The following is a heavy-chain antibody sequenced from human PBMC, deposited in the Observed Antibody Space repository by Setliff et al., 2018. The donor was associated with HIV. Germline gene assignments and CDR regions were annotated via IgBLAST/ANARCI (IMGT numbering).Heavy chain of an antibody. J-gene: IGHJ5*02. CDR1: GYTFSSYG. Sequence: SVKVSCKASGYTFSSYGISWVRQAPGQGLEWMGGIIPMFGTGFYAQKFQGRVTITTDESTSTAYMELSSLRSEDTAVYYCALPYCGGGNCWSSASLPPAGWFDPWGQGTLVTVSS. D-gene: IGHD2-15*01. V-gene: IGHV1-69*05. CDR2: IIPMFGTG. CDR3: ALPYCGGGNCWSSASLPPAGWFDP.